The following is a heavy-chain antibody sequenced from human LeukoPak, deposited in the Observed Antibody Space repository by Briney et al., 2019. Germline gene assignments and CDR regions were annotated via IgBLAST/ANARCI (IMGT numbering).Heavy chain of an antibody. J-gene: IGHJ4*02. V-gene: IGHV4-39*07. CDR1: GASIISNHYY. Sequence: SETLSLTCTVSGASIISNHYYWGWVRQSPGKGLEFVGSVFYSGITDYNPSLKSRATVSAYTSKNQFSLNLTPVTAADTAVYYCARVTIFGVIMLYFDYWGQGALVTVSS. CDR3: ARVTIFGVIMLYFDY. CDR2: VFYSGIT. D-gene: IGHD3-3*01.